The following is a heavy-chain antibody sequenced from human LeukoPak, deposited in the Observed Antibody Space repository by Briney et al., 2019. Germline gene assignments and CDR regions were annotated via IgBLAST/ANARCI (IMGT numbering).Heavy chain of an antibody. CDR1: GFTFDDYA. D-gene: IGHD3-10*01. CDR3: AKDIRVWGLSQGSGSSNPYYFDY. V-gene: IGHV3-9*01. CDR2: ISCNSGSI. J-gene: IGHJ4*02. Sequence: PGGSLRLSCAASGFTFDDYAMHWVRQAPGKGLEWVSGISCNSGSIGYADSVKGRFTISRDNAKNSLYLQMNSLRAEDTALYYRAKDIRVWGLSQGSGSSNPYYFDYWGQGTLVAVSS.